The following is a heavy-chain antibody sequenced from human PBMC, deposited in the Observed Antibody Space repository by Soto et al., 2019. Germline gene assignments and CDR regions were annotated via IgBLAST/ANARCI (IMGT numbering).Heavy chain of an antibody. CDR1: GGSISSGGYY. D-gene: IGHD2-2*01. CDR2: IYYSGST. J-gene: IGHJ6*03. CDR3: ARGGAGYGSSTSCYANYYYYMDV. V-gene: IGHV4-31*03. Sequence: QVQLQESGPGLVKPSQTLSLTCTVSGGSISSGGYYWSWIRQHPGKGLEWIGYIYYSGSTYYNPSLKSRVTILVDTSKNQFSLELGSVTAADTAVYYCARGGAGYGSSTSCYANYYYYMDVWGKGTTVTVSS.